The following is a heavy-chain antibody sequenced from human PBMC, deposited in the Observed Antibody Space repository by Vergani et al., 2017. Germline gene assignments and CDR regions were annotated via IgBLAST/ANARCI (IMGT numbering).Heavy chain of an antibody. CDR3: ARDAASYENYYYGMDV. CDR2: IHYSGST. CDR1: GGSISSSSYY. J-gene: IGHJ6*02. D-gene: IGHD1-26*01. Sequence: QLQLQESGPGLVKPSETLSLTCTVSGGSISSSSYYWGWIRQPPGKGLEWIGSIHYSGSTYYNPSLNSRVTISVDTSKNQFSLKLSSVTAADTAVYYCARDAASYENYYYGMDVWGQGTTVTVSS. V-gene: IGHV4-39*07.